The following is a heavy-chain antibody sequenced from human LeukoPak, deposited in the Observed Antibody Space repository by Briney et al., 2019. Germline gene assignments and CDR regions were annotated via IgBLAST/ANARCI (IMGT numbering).Heavy chain of an antibody. J-gene: IGHJ3*02. CDR3: AKSNGYGLIDI. CDR1: DVSISSSNW. CDR2: IYHSGST. V-gene: IGHV4-4*02. Sequence: PSETLSLTCAVSDVSISSSNWWNWVRQPPGKGLEWIGEIYHSGSTNYNPSLKSRVTISLDTSRNQFSLKLNSVTAADTAVYYCAKSNGYGLIDIWGQGTMVTVSS. D-gene: IGHD3-22*01.